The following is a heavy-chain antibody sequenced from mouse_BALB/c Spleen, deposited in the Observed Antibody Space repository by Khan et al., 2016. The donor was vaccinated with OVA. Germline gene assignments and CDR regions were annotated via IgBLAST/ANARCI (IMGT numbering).Heavy chain of an antibody. CDR3: ARSYGYGGYFDV. CDR2: IYPGDGDT. Sequence: QIQLVQSGAELVRPGSSVKTSCKASGYAFSSYWMNWVKQRPGQGLEWIGQIYPGDGDTNYNGKFKGKATLTADKSSSTAYMQLSSLTSEDSAVYFCARSYGYGGYFDVWGAGTTVTVSS. CDR1: GYAFSSYW. D-gene: IGHD2-14*01. J-gene: IGHJ1*01. V-gene: IGHV1-80*01.